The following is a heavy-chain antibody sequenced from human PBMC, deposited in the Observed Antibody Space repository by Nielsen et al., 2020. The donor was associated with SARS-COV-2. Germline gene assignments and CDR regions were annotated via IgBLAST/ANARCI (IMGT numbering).Heavy chain of an antibody. CDR1: AYTLTELS. D-gene: IGHD6-13*01. J-gene: IGHJ5*02. CDR2: FDPDDGET. Sequence: ASLKVTSKVSAYTLTELSMHWVRQAPGKGLEWMGGFDPDDGETIYAQKFQGRVTMTADTSTDTAYMELSSLGSEDTAVYYCATGQGQLVVGWFDPWGQGTLVTVSS. V-gene: IGHV1-24*01. CDR3: ATGQGQLVVGWFDP.